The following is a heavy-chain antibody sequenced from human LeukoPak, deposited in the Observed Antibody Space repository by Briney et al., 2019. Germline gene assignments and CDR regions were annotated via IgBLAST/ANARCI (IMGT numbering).Heavy chain of an antibody. J-gene: IGHJ5*02. V-gene: IGHV1-2*02. D-gene: IGHD5-18*01. CDR1: GYTFTGYY. CDR3: ARDHVDTAMVTPNWFDP. Sequence: APVKVSCKASGYTFTGYYMHWVRQAPGQGLEWMGWINPNSGGTNYAQKFQGRVTMTRDTSISTAYMELSRLRSDDTAVYYCARDHVDTAMVTPNWFDPWGQGTLVTVSS. CDR2: INPNSGGT.